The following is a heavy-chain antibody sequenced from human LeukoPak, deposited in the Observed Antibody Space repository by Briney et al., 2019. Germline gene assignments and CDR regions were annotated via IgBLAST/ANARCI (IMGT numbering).Heavy chain of an antibody. V-gene: IGHV4-59*01. CDR2: IYYSGST. D-gene: IGHD6-19*01. J-gene: IGHJ5*02. CDR1: GGSISSYH. Sequence: SETLSLTCTVSGGSISSYHWGWIRQPPGKGLEWIGYIYYSGSTNYNPSLKSRVTISVDTSKNQFSLKVNSVTAADTAVYYCARVVAGRRFDPWGQGTLVTVSS. CDR3: ARVVAGRRFDP.